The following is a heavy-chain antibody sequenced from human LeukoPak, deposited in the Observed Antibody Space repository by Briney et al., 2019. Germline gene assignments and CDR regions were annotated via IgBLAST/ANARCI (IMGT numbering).Heavy chain of an antibody. CDR1: GGSISSNSYY. V-gene: IGHV4-39*07. D-gene: IGHD3-10*01. CDR3: ARGPGSGNYFHY. CDR2: IYYSGST. Sequence: SETLSLTCAVSGGSISSNSYYWGWIRQPPGKGLEWIGSIYYSGSTYYNPSLKSRVTISVDTSKNQFSLNLSSVTAADTAVYYCARGPGSGNYFHYWGQGTLVTVSS. J-gene: IGHJ4*02.